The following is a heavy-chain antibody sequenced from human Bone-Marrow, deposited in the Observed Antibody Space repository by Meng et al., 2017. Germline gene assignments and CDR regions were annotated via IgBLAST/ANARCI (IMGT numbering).Heavy chain of an antibody. D-gene: IGHD1-1*01. CDR2: IIPIFGTA. CDR1: GGTFSSYA. CDR3: AREEVETVLYFFDY. J-gene: IGHJ4*02. Sequence: SVKVSCKASGGTFSSYAISWVRQAPGQGLEWMGGIIPIFGTANYAQKFHGRVTITADKSTSTAYMELSSLRSEDTAVYYCAREEVETVLYFFDYWGQGTLVTVSS. V-gene: IGHV1-69*06.